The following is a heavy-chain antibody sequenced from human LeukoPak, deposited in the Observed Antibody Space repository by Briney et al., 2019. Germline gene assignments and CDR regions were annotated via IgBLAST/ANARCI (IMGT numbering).Heavy chain of an antibody. J-gene: IGHJ4*02. CDR2: ISYDATNK. Sequence: GGSLRLSCAASGFTFSSSDMHWVRQAPGKGLEWVAVISYDATNKYYADSVKGRFTPSRDNSKNTLYLQTNTLRDEDTAVYYCAKASSNYFYYFEYWGQGTLVTVSS. V-gene: IGHV3-30*18. CDR1: GFTFSSSD. D-gene: IGHD2/OR15-2a*01. CDR3: AKASSNYFYYFEY.